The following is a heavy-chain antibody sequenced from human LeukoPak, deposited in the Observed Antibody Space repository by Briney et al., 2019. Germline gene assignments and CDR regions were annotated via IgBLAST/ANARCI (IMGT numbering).Heavy chain of an antibody. Sequence: PSETLSLTCTVSGGSISSYYWSWIRQPPGKGLEWIGYIYYSGSTNYNPSLKSRVTISVDTSKNQFSLKLSSVTAADTAVYYCAAGTLAAAGGDYDYWGQGTLVTVSS. CDR3: AAGTLAAAGGDYDY. CDR2: IYYSGST. J-gene: IGHJ4*02. CDR1: GGSISSYY. V-gene: IGHV4-59*01. D-gene: IGHD6-13*01.